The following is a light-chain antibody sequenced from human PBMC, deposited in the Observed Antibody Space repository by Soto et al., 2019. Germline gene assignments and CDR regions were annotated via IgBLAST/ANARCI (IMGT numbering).Light chain of an antibody. CDR1: QSISSW. CDR3: QQYTELPYT. V-gene: IGKV1-5*01. Sequence: DIQMTQSPSTLSASVGDRVTITCRASQSISSWLAWYQQKPGKAPKLLIYDVSNLDSGVPSRFSGSGSGTDFTLTISSLQPEDFATYYCQQYTELPYTFGQGTKLEFK. J-gene: IGKJ2*01. CDR2: DVS.